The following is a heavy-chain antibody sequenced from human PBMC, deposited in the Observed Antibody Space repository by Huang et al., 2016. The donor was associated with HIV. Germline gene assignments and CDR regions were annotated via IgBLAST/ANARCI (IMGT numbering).Heavy chain of an antibody. J-gene: IGHJ4*02. Sequence: QLQLQESGPGLVKPSETLSLTCTVSGGSISSSDYYWGWIRQPPGKGLEWIGSIYYSGYTDYNPSLKSRVTISVDTSKNQFSLKLSSVTAADTAVYYCARHLADDFGSGYSPSYYFDYWGQGTLVTVSS. CDR3: ARHLADDFGSGYSPSYYFDY. CDR2: IYYSGYT. D-gene: IGHD3-3*01. CDR1: GGSISSSDYY. V-gene: IGHV4-39*01.